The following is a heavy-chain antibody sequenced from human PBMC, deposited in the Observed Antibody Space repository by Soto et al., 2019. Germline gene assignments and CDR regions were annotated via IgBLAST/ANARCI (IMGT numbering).Heavy chain of an antibody. CDR3: ARGRYCTNIVCPPNNWFDP. CDR1: GFTFSSYW. V-gene: IGHV3-74*01. D-gene: IGHD2-8*01. Sequence: EVQLVESGGGLVQPGGSLRLSCAASGFTFSSYWMHWVRQVSGKGLVWVSRIGRDGRSTHYADSVKGRFTISRDNAKNTLFLQMNSLRAEDTAVYYCARGRYCTNIVCPPNNWFDPWGQGTLVTVSS. CDR2: IGRDGRST. J-gene: IGHJ5*02.